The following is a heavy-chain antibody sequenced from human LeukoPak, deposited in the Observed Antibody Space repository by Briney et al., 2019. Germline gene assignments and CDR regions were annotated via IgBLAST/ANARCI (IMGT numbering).Heavy chain of an antibody. CDR2: IWYDGSNK. D-gene: IGHD6-13*01. Sequence: GGSLRLSCAASGFTFSSYGMHWVRQAPGKGLEWVAVIWYDGSNKYYADSVKGRCTISRDNSKNTLYLQMNSLRAEDTAVYYCAKDLGYSSSGVVYWGQGTLVTVSS. J-gene: IGHJ4*02. V-gene: IGHV3-33*06. CDR3: AKDLGYSSSGVVY. CDR1: GFTFSSYG.